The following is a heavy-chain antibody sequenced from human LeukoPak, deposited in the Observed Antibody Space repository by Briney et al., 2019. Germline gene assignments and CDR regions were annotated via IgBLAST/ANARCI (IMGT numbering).Heavy chain of an antibody. V-gene: IGHV3-30*18. CDR3: AKGVNYYDSSGYSLDAFDI. CDR1: GFTFSSYG. Sequence: GGSLRLSCAASGFTFSSYGMHWVRQAPGKGLERVAVISYDGSNKYYADSVKGRFTISRDNSKNTLYLQMNSLRAEDTAVYYCAKGVNYYDSSGYSLDAFDIWGQGTMVTVSS. D-gene: IGHD3-22*01. J-gene: IGHJ3*02. CDR2: ISYDGSNK.